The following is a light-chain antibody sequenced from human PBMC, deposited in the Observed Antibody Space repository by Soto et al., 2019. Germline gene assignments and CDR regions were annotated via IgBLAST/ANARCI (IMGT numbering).Light chain of an antibody. V-gene: IGKV3-20*01. CDR2: DAS. J-gene: IGKJ5*01. CDR3: QQYGSSPIT. CDR1: QSVSSSI. Sequence: EIVLPQSPGTLSLSPGERATLSCRTSQSVSSSILAWYHQKPGQAPRLLIYDASSRASGIPDRFSGSGSGTDFTLTISRLEPEDFGVFYCQQYGSSPITFGQGTRLEIK.